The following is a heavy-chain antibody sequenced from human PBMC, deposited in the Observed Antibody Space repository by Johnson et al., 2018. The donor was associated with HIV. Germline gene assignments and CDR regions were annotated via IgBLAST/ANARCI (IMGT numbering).Heavy chain of an antibody. CDR2: IKQDGSEK. CDR1: GFTFSSYW. V-gene: IGHV3-7*04. Sequence: VQLVESGGGLVQPGGSLRLSCAASGFTFSSYWMSWVRQAPGKGLEWVANIKQDGSEKYYVDSVKGRFTISRDNSKNTLYLQMNSLRAEDTAVYYCARGRYDSSGPGGAFDIWGQGTMVTVSS. J-gene: IGHJ3*02. CDR3: ARGRYDSSGPGGAFDI. D-gene: IGHD3-22*01.